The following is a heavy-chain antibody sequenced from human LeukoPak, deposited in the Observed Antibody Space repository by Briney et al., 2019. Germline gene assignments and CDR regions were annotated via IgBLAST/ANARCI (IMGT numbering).Heavy chain of an antibody. V-gene: IGHV1-18*01. CDR1: GYTFTSYG. D-gene: IGHD3-3*01. CDR2: ISAYNGNT. CDR3: ARIRSYYDFWSGYPKIFDY. J-gene: IGHJ4*02. Sequence: ASVKVSCKASGYTFTSYGISWVRQAPGQGLEWMGWISAYNGNTNYAQKLQGRVTMTTDTSTSTAYMELRSLRSDDTAVYYCARIRSYYDFWSGYPKIFDYWGQGTLVTVSS.